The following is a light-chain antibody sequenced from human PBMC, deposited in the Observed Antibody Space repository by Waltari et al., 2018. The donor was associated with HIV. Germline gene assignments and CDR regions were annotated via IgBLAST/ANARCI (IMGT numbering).Light chain of an antibody. CDR2: GAS. CDR1: QGISTY. CDR3: QQYYTYPWT. J-gene: IGKJ1*01. V-gene: IGKV1-8*01. Sequence: AIRMTQSPSSFSASTGDRVRIPCRASQGISTYLAWYHQKPGQAPKLLIYGASTLQSAVPSRFSGSGSGTDFTLTISCLQSEDFATYFCQQYYTYPWTFGQGTKVEIK.